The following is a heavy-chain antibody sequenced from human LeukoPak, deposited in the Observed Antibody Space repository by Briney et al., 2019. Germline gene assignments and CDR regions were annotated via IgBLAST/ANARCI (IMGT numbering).Heavy chain of an antibody. CDR2: INPNSGGT. CDR1: GYTFTGYY. CDR3: ARPLAPYYDSSGYYGDAFDI. D-gene: IGHD3-22*01. V-gene: IGHV1-2*02. Sequence: ASVKVSCKASGYTFTGYYMHWVRQAPGQGLEWMGWINPNSGGTNYAQKFQGRVTMTRDTSISTAYMELSRLRSDDTAVYYCARPLAPYYDSSGYYGDAFDIWGPGTMVTVSS. J-gene: IGHJ3*02.